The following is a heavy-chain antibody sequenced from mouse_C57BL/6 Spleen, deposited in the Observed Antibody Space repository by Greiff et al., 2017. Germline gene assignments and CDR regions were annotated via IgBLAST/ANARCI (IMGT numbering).Heavy chain of an antibody. CDR3: ARWGYYGSSYNGYFDY. J-gene: IGHJ2*01. CDR2: IYPGSGST. D-gene: IGHD1-1*01. CDR1: GYTFTSYW. V-gene: IGHV1-55*01. Sequence: QVQLQQPGAELVKPGASVKMSCKASGYTFTSYWITWVKQRPGQGLEWIGDIYPGSGSTNYNEKFKSKATLTVDTSSSTAYMQLSSLTSEDSAVYYCARWGYYGSSYNGYFDYWGQGTTLTVSS.